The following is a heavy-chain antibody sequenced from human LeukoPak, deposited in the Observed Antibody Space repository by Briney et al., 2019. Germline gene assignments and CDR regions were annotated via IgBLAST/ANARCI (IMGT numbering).Heavy chain of an antibody. CDR2: IYYSGST. Sequence: PQTLSLTCTVSGGSISSGDYYWSWIRQPPGKGLEWIGYIYYSGSTYYNPSLKSRVTISVDTSKNQFSLKLSSVTAADTAVYYCARVKGAKEEWLLTLDYWGQGTLVTVSS. CDR1: GGSISSGDYY. V-gene: IGHV4-30-4*01. CDR3: ARVKGAKEEWLLTLDY. D-gene: IGHD3-3*01. J-gene: IGHJ4*02.